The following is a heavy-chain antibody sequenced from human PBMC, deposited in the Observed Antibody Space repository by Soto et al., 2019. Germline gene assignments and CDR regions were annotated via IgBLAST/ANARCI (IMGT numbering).Heavy chain of an antibody. CDR3: TRDPSWGAFDI. J-gene: IGHJ3*02. V-gene: IGHV3-7*01. D-gene: IGHD7-27*01. CDR1: GFSSSDYW. CDR2: INGDGSDR. Sequence: ELQLVQSGGGLAQPGGSLRLSCIASGFSSSDYWMAWIRQVPGKGLELVAAINGDGSDRGYLESVEGRFTISRDNANNSVFLHLNTLTAEDTAVYFCTRDPSWGAFDIWGQGTMVTVFS.